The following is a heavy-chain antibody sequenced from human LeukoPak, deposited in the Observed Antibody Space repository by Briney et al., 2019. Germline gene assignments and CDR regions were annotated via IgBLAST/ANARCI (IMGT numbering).Heavy chain of an antibody. D-gene: IGHD2-2*01. V-gene: IGHV3-23*01. CDR1: GFTFSSYV. CDR2: ISGGGGTT. CDR3: AKMSGDCTSTICSCFDY. Sequence: GGSLRLSCAASGFTFSSYVMSWVSQAPGKGLQWVSTISGGGGTTYYEDSVKGRFTISRDTTKNTLYLQMNSLRADDTAIYYCAKMSGDCTSTICSCFDYWGQGTLVTVSS. J-gene: IGHJ4*02.